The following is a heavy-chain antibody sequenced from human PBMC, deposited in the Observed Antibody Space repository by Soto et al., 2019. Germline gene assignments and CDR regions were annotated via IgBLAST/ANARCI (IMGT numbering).Heavy chain of an antibody. CDR1: GYTFTSYA. Sequence: ASVKVSCKASGYTFTSYAMHWVRQAPGQRLEWMGWINAGNGNTKYSQKFQGRVTITRDTSASTAYMELSSLRSEDTAVYYCASSAPRYCSGGSCYSGRDYWGQGTLVTVSS. D-gene: IGHD2-15*01. CDR2: INAGNGNT. J-gene: IGHJ4*02. V-gene: IGHV1-3*01. CDR3: ASSAPRYCSGGSCYSGRDY.